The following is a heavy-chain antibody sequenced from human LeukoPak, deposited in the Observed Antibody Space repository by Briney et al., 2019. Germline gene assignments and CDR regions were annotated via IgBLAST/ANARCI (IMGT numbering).Heavy chain of an antibody. Sequence: SETLSLTCTVSGGSISSSSYYWGWIRQPPGKGLGWIGSIYYSGSTYYNPSLKSRVTISVDTSKNQFSLKLSSVTAADTAVYYCARLPYYDFWRGYYQDYWGQGTLVTVSS. V-gene: IGHV4-39*01. CDR3: ARLPYYDFWRGYYQDY. CDR1: GGSISSSSYY. J-gene: IGHJ4*02. CDR2: IYYSGST. D-gene: IGHD3-3*01.